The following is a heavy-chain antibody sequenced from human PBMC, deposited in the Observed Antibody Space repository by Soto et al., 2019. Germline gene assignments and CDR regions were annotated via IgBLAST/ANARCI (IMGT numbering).Heavy chain of an antibody. CDR1: GFTFDDYA. CDR2: ISWDGGST. V-gene: IGHV3-43D*04. Sequence: GGSLRLSCAASGFTFDDYAMHWVRQAPGKGLGWVSLISWDGGSTYYADSVKGRFTISRDNSKNSLYLQMNSLRAEDTALYYCAKGSYYDSSGYPGYFDYWGQGTLVTVSS. D-gene: IGHD3-22*01. J-gene: IGHJ4*02. CDR3: AKGSYYDSSGYPGYFDY.